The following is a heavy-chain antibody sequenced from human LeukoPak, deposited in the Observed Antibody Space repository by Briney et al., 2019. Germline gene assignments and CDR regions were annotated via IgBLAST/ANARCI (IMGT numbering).Heavy chain of an antibody. CDR3: ARGLSSSDHYYGMDV. CDR2: TNPNSGNT. CDR1: GYTFTSYD. J-gene: IGHJ6*02. Sequence: ASVKVSCKASGYTFTSYDINWVRQATGQGLEWMGWTNPNSGNTGYAQKFQGRVTMTRNTSISTAYMELSSLRSEDTAVYYCARGLSSSDHYYGMDVWGQGTTVTVSS. D-gene: IGHD6-6*01. V-gene: IGHV1-8*01.